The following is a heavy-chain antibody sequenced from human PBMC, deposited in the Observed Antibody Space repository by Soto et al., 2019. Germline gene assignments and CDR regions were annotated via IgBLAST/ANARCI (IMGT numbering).Heavy chain of an antibody. Sequence: SETLSLTCTVSGGSISSYYWSWIRQPPGKGLEWIGYIYYSGSTNYNPSLKSRVTISVDTSKNQFSLKLSSVTAADTAVYYCARQSFVVPAASYYYYYYMLDSGKAPRVTDPS. CDR1: GGSISSYY. V-gene: IGHV4-59*08. CDR3: ARQSFVVPAASYYYYYYMLD. CDR2: IYYSGST. J-gene: IGHJ6*03. D-gene: IGHD2-2*01.